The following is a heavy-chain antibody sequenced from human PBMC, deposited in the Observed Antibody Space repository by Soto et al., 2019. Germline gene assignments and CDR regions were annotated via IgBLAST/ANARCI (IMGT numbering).Heavy chain of an antibody. CDR2: INHTGGS. J-gene: IGHJ4*02. Sequence: SATLTLTCAVSGGSFSGYYWSWVRQTPGKGLEWIGDINHTGGSNYNPSLKSRVMISVDTAKTQFSLNVTSVTAADTAVYYCAREVGYYSAARRNLYYDFWGLVPQLTFPS. CDR3: AREVGYYSAARRNLYYDF. V-gene: IGHV4-34*01. CDR1: GGSFSGYY. D-gene: IGHD2-15*01.